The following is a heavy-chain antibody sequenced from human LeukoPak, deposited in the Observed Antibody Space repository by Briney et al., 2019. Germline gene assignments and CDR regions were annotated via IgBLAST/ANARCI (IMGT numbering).Heavy chain of an antibody. CDR1: GGSFSGYY. CDR2: INHSGST. J-gene: IGHJ4*02. Sequence: PSETLSLTCAVYGGSFSGYYWSWIRQPPGKGLEWIGEINHSGSTNFNPSLKSRVTISVDTSKNQFSLKLSSVTAADTAVYYCARVSTTSSGYFPCDYWGQGTLVTVSS. CDR3: ARVSTTSSGYFPCDY. V-gene: IGHV4-34*01. D-gene: IGHD3-22*01.